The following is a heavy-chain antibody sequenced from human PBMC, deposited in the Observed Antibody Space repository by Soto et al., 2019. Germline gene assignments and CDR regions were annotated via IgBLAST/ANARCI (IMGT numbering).Heavy chain of an antibody. V-gene: IGHV4-31*02. Sequence: SETLSLTCNVSGASINTGGYYWSWIRQHPGKGLEWIGFVYYSGSTSYSPSLESRVSISVDPSKRQFYLELASVTAADSAVYYCAREGGESSDGLYYFDSWGQGSLVTVSS. CDR2: VYYSGST. CDR3: AREGGESSDGLYYFDS. D-gene: IGHD3-16*01. J-gene: IGHJ4*02. CDR1: GASINTGGYY.